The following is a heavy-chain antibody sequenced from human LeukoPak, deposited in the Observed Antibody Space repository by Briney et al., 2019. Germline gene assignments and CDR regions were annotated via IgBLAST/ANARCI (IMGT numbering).Heavy chain of an antibody. CDR3: ATGEGLWFGHMGTFDI. Sequence: ASVKVSCKASGYTFSSFYIHWVRQAPGQGLEWMGIINPRDGSTSYAQKFQGRVTVTRDTSTSTVYMELRSLRSEDTAVYYCATGEGLWFGHMGTFDIWGQGTMVTVSS. V-gene: IGHV1-46*01. J-gene: IGHJ3*02. CDR2: INPRDGST. CDR1: GYTFSSFY. D-gene: IGHD3-10*01.